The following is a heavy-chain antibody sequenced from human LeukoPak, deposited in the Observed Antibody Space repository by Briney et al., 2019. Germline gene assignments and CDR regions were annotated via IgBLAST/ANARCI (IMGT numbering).Heavy chain of an antibody. CDR2: IYTNGST. V-gene: IGHV4-4*09. J-gene: IGHJ6*03. Sequence: SETLSLTCTVSGGSISSYYWSWIRQPPGKGLEWIGYIYTNGSTNYNPSLKSRVTISVDTSKNQFSLKLSSVTAADTAVYYCARHAENRYYDFWSGYYSSYYHYYMDVWGKGTTVTVSS. CDR1: GGSISSYY. CDR3: ARHAENRYYDFWSGYYSSYYHYYMDV. D-gene: IGHD3-3*01.